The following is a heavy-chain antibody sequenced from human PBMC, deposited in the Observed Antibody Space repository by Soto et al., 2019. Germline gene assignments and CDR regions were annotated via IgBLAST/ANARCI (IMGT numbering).Heavy chain of an antibody. V-gene: IGHV1-3*05. D-gene: IGHD2-15*01. Sequence: VQLVQSGAEEKKPGASVKVSCKASGYTFTNYAMHWVRQAPGQRLEWMGWINAGNGNTKYSQKFQGRVTITRDTTASTAYMELSSLRTADTAVYYCASSYCSGGNCSELYYGGMDVGGQGSTVTVSS. CDR3: ASSYCSGGNCSELYYGGMDV. CDR2: INAGNGNT. CDR1: GYTFTNYA. J-gene: IGHJ6*02.